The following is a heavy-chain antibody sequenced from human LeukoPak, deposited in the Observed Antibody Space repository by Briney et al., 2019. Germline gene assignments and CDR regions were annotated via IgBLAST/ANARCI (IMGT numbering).Heavy chain of an antibody. CDR3: ATLVGAPG. D-gene: IGHD1-26*01. V-gene: IGHV3-64*01. CDR1: GFTFSSYA. CDR2: ISSNGGST. J-gene: IGHJ4*02. Sequence: GRSLRLSCAASGFTFSSYAMYWVRQAPGKGLEYVSAISSNGGSTYYANSVEGRFTISRDNSKNTLYLQMGSLRAEDMAVYYCATLVGAPGWGQGTLVTVSS.